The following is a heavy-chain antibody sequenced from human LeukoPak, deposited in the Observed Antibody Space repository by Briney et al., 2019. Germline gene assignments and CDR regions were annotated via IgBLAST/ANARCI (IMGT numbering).Heavy chain of an antibody. Sequence: ASVKVSCKASVGTFSSYAIRWVRQAPGHGLEWMGRIIPILGIANYAQKFQGRVTITADKSTSTASMELSSLRSEDTAVYYCARDVTIFGVAHFDPWGQGTLVTVSS. CDR3: ARDVTIFGVAHFDP. D-gene: IGHD3-3*01. J-gene: IGHJ5*02. V-gene: IGHV1-69*04. CDR2: IIPILGIA. CDR1: VGTFSSYA.